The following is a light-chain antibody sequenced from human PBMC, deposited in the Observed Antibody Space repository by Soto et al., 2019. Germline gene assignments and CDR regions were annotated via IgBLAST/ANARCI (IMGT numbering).Light chain of an antibody. CDR3: QQYGSSPPYT. Sequence: EIVLTQSPGTLSLSPGERATLSCRASQSVSSSYLAWYQQKPGQAPRLLIYGASSRATGIPDRFSGSGSGTDFTLTIGSLEAEDFAVYYCQQYGSSPPYTFGQGTKLEIK. J-gene: IGKJ2*01. CDR2: GAS. V-gene: IGKV3-20*01. CDR1: QSVSSSY.